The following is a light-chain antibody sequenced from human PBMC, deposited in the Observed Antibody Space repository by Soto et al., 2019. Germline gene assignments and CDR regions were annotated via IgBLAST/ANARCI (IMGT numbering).Light chain of an antibody. CDR3: QQYGSSPPRYT. J-gene: IGKJ2*01. CDR1: QSVSSSY. Sequence: EIVLTQSPGTLSLSPGERATLSCRASQSVSSSYLAWYQQKPGQSPRLLIYGASSRATGIPERFSGSGSGTDFTLTTSRLEPKDLAVYYCQQYGSSPPRYTFGQGTKLEIK. CDR2: GAS. V-gene: IGKV3-20*01.